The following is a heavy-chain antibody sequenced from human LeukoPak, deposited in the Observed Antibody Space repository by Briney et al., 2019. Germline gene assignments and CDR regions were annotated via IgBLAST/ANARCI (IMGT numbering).Heavy chain of an antibody. D-gene: IGHD6-13*01. CDR2: IRYDGSNK. Sequence: GGSLRLSCAASGFTFSSYGMHWVRQAPGKGLEWVAFIRYDGSNKYYADSEKGRFTISRDNSKNTLYLQMNSLRAEDTAVYYCAKGGSSWYHFDYWGQGTLVTVSS. V-gene: IGHV3-30*02. CDR1: GFTFSSYG. CDR3: AKGGSSWYHFDY. J-gene: IGHJ4*02.